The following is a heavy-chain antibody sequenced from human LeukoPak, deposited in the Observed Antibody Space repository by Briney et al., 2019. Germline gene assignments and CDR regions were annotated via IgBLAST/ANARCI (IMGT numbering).Heavy chain of an antibody. V-gene: IGHV3-30*14. J-gene: IGHJ4*02. CDR3: ARDRYGYGHYCFDY. CDR2: MSYDGSIK. D-gene: IGHD5-18*01. Sequence: GRSLRLSCAASGFTFTDYAFHWVRQAPGKGLEWVAVMSYDGSIKYYADSVKGRFTISRDNSKDTLFLQMDSLRVEDTAVYYCARDRYGYGHYCFDYWGQGILVTVSS. CDR1: GFTFTDYA.